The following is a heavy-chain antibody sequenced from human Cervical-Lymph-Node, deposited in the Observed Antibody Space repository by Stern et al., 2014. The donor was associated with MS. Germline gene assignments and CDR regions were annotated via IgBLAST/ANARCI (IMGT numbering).Heavy chain of an antibody. CDR3: ARETRHGYNFDY. J-gene: IGHJ4*02. D-gene: IGHD5-24*01. CDR1: GGAFSSFA. CDR2: ILPVLTTP. Sequence: VQLVQSGAEVKKPGSSVKVSCTLSGGAFSSFAVSWVRQAPGQGLAWMGGILPVLTTPNYAQKFQGRVTITADEATSTVYMEVSSLKSDDTAVYFCARETRHGYNFDYWGQGTLVTVSS. V-gene: IGHV1-69*19.